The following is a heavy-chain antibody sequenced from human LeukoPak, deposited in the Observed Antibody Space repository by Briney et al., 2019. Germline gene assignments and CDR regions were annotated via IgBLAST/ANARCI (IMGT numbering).Heavy chain of an antibody. CDR1: GFAFSNYS. CDR3: ARAPTVLVGYCSSSSCQADY. CDR2: ISGDSRYI. Sequence: PGGSLRLSCAASGFAFSNYSMNWVRQAPGKGLEWVSAISGDSRYIYYTDSVRGRFTISRDNAENSLYLQMHSLRVEDTAVYYCARAPTVLVGYCSSSSCQADYWGQGTLVTVSS. J-gene: IGHJ4*02. D-gene: IGHD2-2*01. V-gene: IGHV3-21*01.